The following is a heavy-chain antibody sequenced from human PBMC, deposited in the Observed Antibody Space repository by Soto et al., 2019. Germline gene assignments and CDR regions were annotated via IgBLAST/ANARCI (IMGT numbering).Heavy chain of an antibody. CDR1: GGSISSGGYS. CDR2: IYHSGST. Sequence: SETLSLTCAVSGGSISSGGYSWSWIRQPPGKGLEWIGYIYHSGSTYYNPSLKSRVTISVDRSKNQFSLKLSSVTAADTAVYYCARTSGNYYDSRAFFQHWGQGTLVIVSS. J-gene: IGHJ1*01. V-gene: IGHV4-30-2*01. D-gene: IGHD3-22*01. CDR3: ARTSGNYYDSRAFFQH.